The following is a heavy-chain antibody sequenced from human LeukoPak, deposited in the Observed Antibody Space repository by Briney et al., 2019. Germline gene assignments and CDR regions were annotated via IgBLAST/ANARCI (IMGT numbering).Heavy chain of an antibody. CDR2: INPKSGDT. V-gene: IGHV1-2*04. Sequence: GASVKVSCKASGYTFTDYYMHWVRQAPGQGLEWMGWINPKSGDTKYAQESQGWVTMTRDTSISTAYIELSRSRSDDTAMYYCARGSHVAAAGTAYFHHWGQGTLVTVSS. J-gene: IGHJ1*01. CDR3: ARGSHVAAAGTAYFHH. CDR1: GYTFTDYY. D-gene: IGHD6-13*01.